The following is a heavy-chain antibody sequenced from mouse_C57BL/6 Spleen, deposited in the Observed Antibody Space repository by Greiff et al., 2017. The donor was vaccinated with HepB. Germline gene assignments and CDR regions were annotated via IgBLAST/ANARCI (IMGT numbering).Heavy chain of an antibody. J-gene: IGHJ2*01. CDR1: GYTFTSYW. Sequence: VQLQQSGAELVKPGASVKLSCKASGYTFTSYWMQWVKQRPGQGLEWIGEIDPSDSYTNYNQKFKGKATLTVDTSSSTAYMQLSSLTSEDSAVYYCASLWGPLYFDDWGQGTTLTVSS. CDR2: IDPSDSYT. CDR3: ASLWGPLYFDD. V-gene: IGHV1-50*01.